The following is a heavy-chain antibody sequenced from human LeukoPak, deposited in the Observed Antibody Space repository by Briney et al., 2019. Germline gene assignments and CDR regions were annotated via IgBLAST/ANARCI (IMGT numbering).Heavy chain of an antibody. CDR3: AGTYYYGSGSYTPQYYYYGMDV. CDR2: IIPIFGIA. J-gene: IGHJ6*02. D-gene: IGHD3-10*01. CDR1: GGTFSSYA. V-gene: IGHV1-69*04. Sequence: SVRVSCKASGGTFSSYAISWVRQAPGQGLEWMGRIIPIFGIANYAQKFQGRVTITADKSTSTAHMELSSLRSEDTAVYYCAGTYYYGSGSYTPQYYYYGMDVWGQGTTVTVSS.